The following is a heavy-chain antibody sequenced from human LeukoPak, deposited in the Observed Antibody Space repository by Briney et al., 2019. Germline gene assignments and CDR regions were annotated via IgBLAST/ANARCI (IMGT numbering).Heavy chain of an antibody. CDR2: IKGKTDGGTT. Sequence: GGSPRLSCTASGFTFSNAWMSWVRQAPGKGLEWVGRIKGKTDGGTTDYAAPVKGRFTISRDDSKNTLYLQMNSLKTEDTAVYYCNWEYELLSDYWGQGTLVTVSS. CDR1: GFTFSNAW. J-gene: IGHJ4*02. D-gene: IGHD1-26*01. CDR3: NWEYELLSDY. V-gene: IGHV3-15*01.